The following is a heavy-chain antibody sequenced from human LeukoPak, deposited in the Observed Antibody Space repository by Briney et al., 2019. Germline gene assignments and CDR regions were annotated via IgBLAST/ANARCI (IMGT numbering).Heavy chain of an antibody. J-gene: IGHJ4*02. CDR2: MNPNSGNT. Sequence: GASVKVSCKASGYTFTSYDINWVRQATGQGLEWMGWMNPNSGNTGYAQKFQGRVTMTRSTSISTAYMELSSLRSEDTAVYYCATTDIQLWSFDYWGQGTLVTVSS. CDR3: ATTDIQLWSFDY. CDR1: GYTFTSYD. D-gene: IGHD5-18*01. V-gene: IGHV1-8*01.